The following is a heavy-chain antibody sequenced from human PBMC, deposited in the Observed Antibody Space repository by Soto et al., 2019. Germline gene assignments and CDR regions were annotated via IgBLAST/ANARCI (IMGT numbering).Heavy chain of an antibody. CDR2: TRTYNGNT. CDR1: GYTFIKFG. CDR3: ARGDYDNSGYPSLIFY. D-gene: IGHD3-22*01. V-gene: IGHV1-18*01. J-gene: IGHJ4*02. Sequence: ASVKVSCKASGYTFIKFGINWVRQAPGQGLEWMGWTRTYNGNTNYAQKVQGRVTMTTDTSTSTAYMELRSLRFDDTAVYYCARGDYDNSGYPSLIFYWGQGTLVTVSS.